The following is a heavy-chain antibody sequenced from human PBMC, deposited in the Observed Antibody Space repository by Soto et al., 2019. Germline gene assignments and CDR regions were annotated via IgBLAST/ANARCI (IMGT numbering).Heavy chain of an antibody. V-gene: IGHV3-30-3*01. J-gene: IGHJ4*02. Sequence: PGGSLRXSCTASRFTFSSYAMHWVLQAPGKGLGLVAVISYDGSNKYYADSVKGRFTISRDNSKNTLYLQMNSLRAEDTAVYYCARDPLKHYYDSSAIKGGRVYWGQGTLVTVSS. CDR3: ARDPLKHYYDSSAIKGGRVY. D-gene: IGHD3-22*01. CDR1: RFTFSSYA. CDR2: ISYDGSNK.